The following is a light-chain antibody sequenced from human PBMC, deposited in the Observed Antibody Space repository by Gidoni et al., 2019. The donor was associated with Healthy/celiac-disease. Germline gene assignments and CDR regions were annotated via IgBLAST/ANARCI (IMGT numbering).Light chain of an antibody. CDR2: AAS. V-gene: IGKV1-39*01. CDR3: QQSYSTPRT. J-gene: IGKJ1*01. Sequence: DIQMTQSPSSVSASVGDRVTITCRASQSISSYLNWYQQKPGKAPKLLIYAASSLQSGVPSRFSGSGSGTDFTLTISSLQPEDFATYYFQQSYSTPRTFGQGTKVEIK. CDR1: QSISSY.